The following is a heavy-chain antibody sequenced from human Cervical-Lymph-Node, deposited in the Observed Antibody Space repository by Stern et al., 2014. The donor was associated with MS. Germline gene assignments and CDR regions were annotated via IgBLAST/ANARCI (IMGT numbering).Heavy chain of an antibody. D-gene: IGHD2-15*01. CDR2: ILPIFCTA. CDR3: ARSEGLVVVADNWFDP. CDR1: GGTFSSYA. Sequence: QVQLVQSGAEVKKPGSSVKVSCKASGGTFSSYAINWVRQAPGPGLEWMGGILPIFCTANYAQKFQGRVTITADESTSAAYMELSSLRSEDTAVYYCARSEGLVVVADNWFDPWGQGTLVTVSS. J-gene: IGHJ5*02. V-gene: IGHV1-69*01.